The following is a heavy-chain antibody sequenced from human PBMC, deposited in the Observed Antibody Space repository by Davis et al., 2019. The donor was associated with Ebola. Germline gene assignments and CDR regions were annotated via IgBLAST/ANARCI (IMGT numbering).Heavy chain of an antibody. V-gene: IGHV6-1*01. CDR1: GDSVSTTSGA. J-gene: IGHJ3*02. Sequence: HSQTLSLTCAISGDSVSTTSGAWNWIRQSPSRGLEWLGRTYYNSKWYKDYAVSLKSRITFNLDTSKNQFSLQLDSVTPEDTAIYYCARVNWGAGKAFDIWGQGSMVTVSS. D-gene: IGHD7-27*01. CDR3: ARVNWGAGKAFDI. CDR2: TYYNSKWYK.